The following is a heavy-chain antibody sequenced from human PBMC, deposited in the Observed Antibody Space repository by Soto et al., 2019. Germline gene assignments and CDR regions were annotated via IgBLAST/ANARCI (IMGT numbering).Heavy chain of an antibody. D-gene: IGHD3-3*01. CDR2: ISYDGSNK. CDR3: AKIYYDFWSGYYIFDVGPQVPYDY. V-gene: IGHV3-30*18. CDR1: GFTFSSYG. J-gene: IGHJ4*02. Sequence: QVQLVESGGGVVQPGRSLRLSCAASGFTFSSYGMHWVRQAPGKGLEWVAVISYDGSNKYYADSVKGRFTISRDNSKNTLYLQMNSLRAEDTAVYYCAKIYYDFWSGYYIFDVGPQVPYDYWGQGTLVTVSS.